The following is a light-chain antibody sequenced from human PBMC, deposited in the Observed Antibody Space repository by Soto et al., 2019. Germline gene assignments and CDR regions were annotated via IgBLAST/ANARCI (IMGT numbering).Light chain of an antibody. V-gene: IGKV3-20*01. CDR3: QRDDHSLWT. CDR1: QSVSASQ. J-gene: IGKJ1*01. CDR2: GVS. Sequence: EIVLTQSPGTLSLSPGERATLSCRASQSVSASQLAWYQQKPGQAPRLLIYGVSIRATGIPARFRGSGSGTDFTLTISSLEPEDFAMYYCQRDDHSLWTFGQGTKVEIK.